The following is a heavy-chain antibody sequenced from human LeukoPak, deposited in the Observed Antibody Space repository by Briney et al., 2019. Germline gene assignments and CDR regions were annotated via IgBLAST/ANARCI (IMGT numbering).Heavy chain of an antibody. V-gene: IGHV1-46*01. D-gene: IGHD2-2*01. CDR1: GYTFTSYY. CDR3: ARGRREKSSTSCFDY. CDR2: INPSGGST. J-gene: IGHJ4*02. Sequence: GASVKLSSKASGYTFTSYYIHWVRQAPGQGLEWMGIINPSGGSTSYARKFQGRVTMTRDTSTSTVYMELGSLRSEDTAVYYCARGRREKSSTSCFDYWGQGTLVTVSS.